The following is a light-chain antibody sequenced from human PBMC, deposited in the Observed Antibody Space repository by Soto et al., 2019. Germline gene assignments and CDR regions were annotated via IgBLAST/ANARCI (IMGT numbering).Light chain of an antibody. V-gene: IGKV1-27*01. Sequence: DIQMTQSPSSLSASVGDRVTITCRTSQDISNYLAWYQQKPGKVPKLLIYAASTLQSGVPSRFSGGGSGTDFYLTISSLQPEDVATYYCQKYNSAPQTFGGGTKVEIQ. CDR3: QKYNSAPQT. J-gene: IGKJ4*01. CDR1: QDISNY. CDR2: AAS.